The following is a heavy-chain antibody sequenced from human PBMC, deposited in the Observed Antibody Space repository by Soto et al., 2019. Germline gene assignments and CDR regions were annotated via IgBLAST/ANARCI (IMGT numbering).Heavy chain of an antibody. Sequence: SETLSLTCTVSGGSISSGGYYWSWIRQHPGKGLEWIGYIYYSGSTYYNPSLKSRVTISVDTSKNQFSLKLSSVTAADTAVYYCARGQGFLEGPELGWFDPWGQGTLVTVSS. D-gene: IGHD3-3*01. CDR1: GGSISSGGYY. V-gene: IGHV4-31*03. J-gene: IGHJ5*02. CDR2: IYYSGST. CDR3: ARGQGFLEGPELGWFDP.